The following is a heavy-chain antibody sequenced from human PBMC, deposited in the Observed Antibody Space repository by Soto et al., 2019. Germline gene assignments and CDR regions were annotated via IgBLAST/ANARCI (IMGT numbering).Heavy chain of an antibody. CDR3: DRVPDR. D-gene: IGHD2-2*01. J-gene: IGHJ5*02. CDR2: IYDSGST. CDR1: GGSISRYY. Sequence: PSQILSLTCTVSGGSISRYYWSWIRQPPGKGLEWIGYIYDSGSTNYNPSLKSRVTISVDTSKNQFSLKLTSVTAADTAVYYCDRVPDRCGQGTLVTVSS. V-gene: IGHV4-59*01.